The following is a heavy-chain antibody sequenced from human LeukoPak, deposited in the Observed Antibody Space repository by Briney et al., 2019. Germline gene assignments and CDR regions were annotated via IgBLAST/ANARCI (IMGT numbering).Heavy chain of an antibody. CDR3: ARESSGIAVAAARGGARFDY. CDR1: GGSISSYY. D-gene: IGHD6-19*01. Sequence: PSETLSLTCTVSGGSISSYYWSWIRQPAGKGLEWIGRIYTSGSTNYNPSLKSRVTISVDKSKNQLSLKLSSVTAADTAVYYCARESSGIAVAAARGGARFDYWGQGTLVTVSS. J-gene: IGHJ4*02. CDR2: IYTSGST. V-gene: IGHV4-4*07.